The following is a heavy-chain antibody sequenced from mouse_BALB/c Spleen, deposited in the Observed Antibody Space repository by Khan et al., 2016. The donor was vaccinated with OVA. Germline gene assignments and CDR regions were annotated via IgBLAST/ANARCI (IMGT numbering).Heavy chain of an antibody. CDR1: GFTFSSYV. CDR3: AREAYRYDEYYFDY. V-gene: IGHV5-6-5*01. D-gene: IGHD2-12*01. CDR2: ISSGGST. J-gene: IGHJ2*01. Sequence: EVQLVESGGGSVKPGGSLKLSCAVSGFTFSSYVMSWIRQTPEKRLEWVASISSGGSTYYPDSVKGRFTISRDNARNVVYLQMSSLSSEDMAMYYCAREAYRYDEYYFDYWGQGTTLTVSS.